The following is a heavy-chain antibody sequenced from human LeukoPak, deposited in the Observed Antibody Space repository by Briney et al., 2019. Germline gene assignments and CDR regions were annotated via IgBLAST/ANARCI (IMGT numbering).Heavy chain of an antibody. D-gene: IGHD2-15*01. CDR2: ISSDGSST. Sequence: GGSLRLSCAASGFTFSSYWMHWVRQAPGKGLVWVSRISSDGSSTSYADSVKGRFTISRDNAKNTLYLQMNSLRAEDTAVYYCARVDCSGGSCYFDYWGQGTLVTVSS. J-gene: IGHJ4*02. V-gene: IGHV3-74*01. CDR1: GFTFSSYW. CDR3: ARVDCSGGSCYFDY.